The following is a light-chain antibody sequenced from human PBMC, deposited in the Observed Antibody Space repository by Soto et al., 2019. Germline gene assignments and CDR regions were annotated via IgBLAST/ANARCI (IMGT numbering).Light chain of an antibody. CDR3: SSSTTGGTRV. CDR1: NSDVGAYKP. Sequence: QSVLTQPASVSGSPGQSITISCTGTNSDVGAYKPVSWYQHHPGKAPKLMIYDVSYRPSGVSNRFSGSQSGNTASLTISGLQPEDESDYYCSSSTTGGTRVFGTGTKLTVL. CDR2: DVS. V-gene: IGLV2-14*03. J-gene: IGLJ1*01.